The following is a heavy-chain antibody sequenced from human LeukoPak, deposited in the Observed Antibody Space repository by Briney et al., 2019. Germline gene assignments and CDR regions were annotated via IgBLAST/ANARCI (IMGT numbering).Heavy chain of an antibody. J-gene: IGHJ3*02. D-gene: IGHD3-10*01. CDR2: ISGSGGST. V-gene: IGHV3-23*01. CDR1: GFTFINYG. Sequence: GGSLRLSCAASGFTFINYGMNWVRQAPGKGLEWVSAISGSGGSTYYADSVKGRFTISRDNSKNTLYLQMNSLRAEDTAVYYCARGRFGELSVATFDIWGQGTMVTVSS. CDR3: ARGRFGELSVATFDI.